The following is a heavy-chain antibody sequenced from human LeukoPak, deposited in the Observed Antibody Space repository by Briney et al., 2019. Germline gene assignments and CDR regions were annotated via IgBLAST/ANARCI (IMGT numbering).Heavy chain of an antibody. J-gene: IGHJ4*02. D-gene: IGHD6-19*01. Sequence: GESLKISCKDFGYSFNKYWIGWVRQMPGKGLEWMGIIYPGDSDTRYSPSFQGQVTISADKSISTAYLQWSSLKASDTAMYYCARSIAVAEYYFDYWGQGTLVTVSS. CDR2: IYPGDSDT. V-gene: IGHV5-51*01. CDR1: GYSFNKYW. CDR3: ARSIAVAEYYFDY.